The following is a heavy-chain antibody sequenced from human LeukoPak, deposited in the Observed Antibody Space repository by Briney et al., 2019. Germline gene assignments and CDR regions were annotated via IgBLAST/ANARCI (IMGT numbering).Heavy chain of an antibody. V-gene: IGHV3-11*01. Sequence: GGSLRLSCAASGFTFSDYYMSWIRQAPGKGLEWVSYISSSGSIIYYADSVKGRFTISRDNAKNSLYLQMNSLRAEDTAVYYCAKFIPDHNFDYWGQGTLVTVSS. D-gene: IGHD2-21*01. CDR2: ISSSGSII. J-gene: IGHJ4*02. CDR3: AKFIPDHNFDY. CDR1: GFTFSDYY.